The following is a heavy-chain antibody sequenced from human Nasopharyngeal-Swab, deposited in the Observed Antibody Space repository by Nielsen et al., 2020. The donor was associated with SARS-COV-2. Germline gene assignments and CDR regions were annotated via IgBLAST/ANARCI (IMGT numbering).Heavy chain of an antibody. CDR3: ARAGVDTSTGSSGGCFDY. CDR1: GGSISSSSSY. V-gene: IGHV4-39*01. CDR2: IYYSGRT. J-gene: IGHJ4*02. Sequence: SETLSLTCSVSGGSISSSSSYWGWIRQPPGRGLEWIGSIYYSGRTYSTPSLQSRVTISVDTSKNQFSLKLRSVTAADTAVYYCARAGVDTSTGSSGGCFDYWGQGILVTVSS. D-gene: IGHD3-9*01.